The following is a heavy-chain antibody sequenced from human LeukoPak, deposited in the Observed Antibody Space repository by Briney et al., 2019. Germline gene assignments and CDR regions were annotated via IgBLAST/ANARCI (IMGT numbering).Heavy chain of an antibody. CDR1: GFTFSSYW. CDR2: INQDGSEK. V-gene: IGHV3-7*02. CDR3: ARGCGGSAACYIIDY. Sequence: GGSLRLSCAASGFTFSSYWMSWVRQAPGKGLQWVANINQDGSEKYSVDSVKGRFTISRDNAKNSLYLQMNSLRAEDTAVYYCARGCGGSAACYIIDYWGQGTLVTVSS. D-gene: IGHD2-15*01. J-gene: IGHJ4*02.